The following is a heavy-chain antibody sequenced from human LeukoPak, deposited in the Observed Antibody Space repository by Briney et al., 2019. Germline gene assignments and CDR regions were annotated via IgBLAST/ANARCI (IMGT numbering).Heavy chain of an antibody. CDR2: ISSSSSNT. V-gene: IGHV3-21*01. CDR1: GFTCSSST. D-gene: IGHD4-17*01. CDR3: VYGDNRGY. Sequence: PGGSLRLSCAASGFTCSSSTMNWVRQAPGQGLEWVSSISSSSSNTHYADSVKGRFTISRDNAKNSLYLQMSSLRDEDTAVYYCVYGDNRGYWGQGTLVTVSS. J-gene: IGHJ4*02.